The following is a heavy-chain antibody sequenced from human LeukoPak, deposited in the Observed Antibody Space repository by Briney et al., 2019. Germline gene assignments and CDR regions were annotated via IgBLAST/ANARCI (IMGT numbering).Heavy chain of an antibody. CDR3: ARAVAGTGGAFDI. V-gene: IGHV4-59*01. D-gene: IGHD6-19*01. J-gene: IGHJ3*02. CDR1: GGSIITYY. CDR2: IYYSGST. Sequence: SETLSLTCTVSGGSIITYYWNWIRQPPGKGLEWIGHIYYSGSTSYNPSLKSRVTISVDTSKNQFSLKLSSVTAVDTAVYYCARAVAGTGGAFDIWGQGTMVTVSS.